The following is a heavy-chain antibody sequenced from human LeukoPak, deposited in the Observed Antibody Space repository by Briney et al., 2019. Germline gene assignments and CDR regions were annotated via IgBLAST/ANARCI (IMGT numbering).Heavy chain of an antibody. D-gene: IGHD3-16*01. CDR3: AKANLEGDYYYYMDV. CDR1: GFTFSNYG. CDR2: IRYDGSYK. J-gene: IGHJ6*03. Sequence: GGSLRLSCAASGFTFSNYGMHWVRQAPGKGLEWVAFIRYDGSYKNYADSVKGRFTISRDNSKNTLYLQMNSLRAEDTAVYYCAKANLEGDYYYYMDVWGKGTTVTVSS. V-gene: IGHV3-30*02.